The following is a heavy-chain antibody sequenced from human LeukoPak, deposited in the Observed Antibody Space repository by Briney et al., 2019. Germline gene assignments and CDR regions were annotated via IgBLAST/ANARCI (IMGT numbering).Heavy chain of an antibody. Sequence: GGSLRLSCASSRFSISSYSMNWVRQAPGKGLEWVSCISSSSSDIYYADSVKGRFTISRDNTESSLYLQMNSLRVEDTAVYYCASLHGDYVYWGQGTLVTVSS. V-gene: IGHV3-21*01. CDR1: RFSISSYS. J-gene: IGHJ4*02. CDR3: ASLHGDYVY. CDR2: ISSSSSDI. D-gene: IGHD4-17*01.